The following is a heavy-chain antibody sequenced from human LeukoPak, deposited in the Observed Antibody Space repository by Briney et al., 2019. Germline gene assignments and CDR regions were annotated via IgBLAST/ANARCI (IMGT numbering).Heavy chain of an antibody. D-gene: IGHD4-17*01. CDR3: ARLWRPHDYDNWFDH. V-gene: IGHV4-59*13. CDR1: SGYISSSL. CDR2: TYDGGRG. J-gene: IGHJ5*02. Sequence: SETLSLTCTVSSGYISSSLWTWIRQAPGKGLELIGFTYDGGRGNYKPSLRSRVDISLDTSNNRYSLRLTSVTAADTGVYYCARLWRPHDYDNWFDHWGQGILVTVSS.